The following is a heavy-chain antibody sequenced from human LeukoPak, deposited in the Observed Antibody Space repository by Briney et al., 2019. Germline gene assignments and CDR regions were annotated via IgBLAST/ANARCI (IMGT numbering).Heavy chain of an antibody. Sequence: GGSLRLSCAASGFTFSNAWMSWVRQAPGKGLEWVGRIKSKTDGGTTDYAAPVKGRFTISRDDSKNTLYLQMNSLKTEDTAVYYCTSGPPYSRSRYDYWGQRTLVSVSS. CDR1: GFTFSNAW. J-gene: IGHJ4*02. D-gene: IGHD6-13*01. CDR3: TSGPPYSRSRYDY. CDR2: IKSKTDGGTT. V-gene: IGHV3-15*01.